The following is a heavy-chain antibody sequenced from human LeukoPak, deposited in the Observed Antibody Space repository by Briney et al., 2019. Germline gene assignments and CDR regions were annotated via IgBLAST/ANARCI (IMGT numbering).Heavy chain of an antibody. J-gene: IGHJ4*02. V-gene: IGHV4-34*01. D-gene: IGHD2-8*01. CDR2: INHSGST. Sequence: PSETRSLTCAVYGGSFSGYYWSWIRQPPGKGLEWIGEINHSGSTNYNPSLKSRVTISVDTSKNQFSLKLSSVTAADTAVYYCARGGLQYCTNGVCYLTYFDYWGQGTLVTVSS. CDR3: ARGGLQYCTNGVCYLTYFDY. CDR1: GGSFSGYY.